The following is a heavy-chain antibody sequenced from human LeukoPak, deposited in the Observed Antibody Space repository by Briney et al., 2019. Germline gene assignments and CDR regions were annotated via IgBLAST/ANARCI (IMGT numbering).Heavy chain of an antibody. D-gene: IGHD6-19*01. CDR3: ARVGSYDAFDI. CDR2: ISYDGSNK. Sequence: GGSLTLSCAASGFTFSSYCMHWVRQAPGKGLEWVAVISYDGSNKYYADSVKGRFTISRDNSKNTLYLQMNSLRAEDTAVYYCARVGSYDAFDIWGQGTMVTVSS. V-gene: IGHV3-30*03. CDR1: GFTFSSYC. J-gene: IGHJ3*02.